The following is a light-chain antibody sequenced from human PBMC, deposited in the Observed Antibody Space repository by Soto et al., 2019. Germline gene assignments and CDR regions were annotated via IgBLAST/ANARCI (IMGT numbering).Light chain of an antibody. CDR1: SSDIGRYDY. CDR3: GSYTSATTWV. J-gene: IGLJ3*02. Sequence: QSALTQPASVSGSPGQSITISCTGSSSDIGRYDYVSWYQQLPGKAPKLIIYRVINRPSVISDRFSGSKSGNSASLSISGLQPEDEASYFCGSYTSATTWVFGGGTKLTVL. CDR2: RVI. V-gene: IGLV2-14*03.